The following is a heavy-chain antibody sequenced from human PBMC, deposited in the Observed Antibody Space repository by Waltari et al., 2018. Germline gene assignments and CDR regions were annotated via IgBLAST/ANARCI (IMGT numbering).Heavy chain of an antibody. CDR2: MWHGGST. D-gene: IGHD6-19*01. Sequence: QVQLQESGPGLVKPSETLSVTCTVSGASIRSNYYWGWIRQPPGKGLEWIGTMWHGGSTYYTPSLKRRVSISMDTSKNQFSLKLNSVTAADTAVYYCARNSSGWSFDSWGQGTLVTVSS. CDR3: ARNSSGWSFDS. V-gene: IGHV4-38-2*02. J-gene: IGHJ4*02. CDR1: GASIRSNYY.